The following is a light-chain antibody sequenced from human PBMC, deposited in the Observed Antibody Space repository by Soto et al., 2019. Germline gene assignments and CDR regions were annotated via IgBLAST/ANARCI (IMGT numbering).Light chain of an antibody. CDR1: ESVSSN. Sequence: EIVMTQSPATLSVSPGERATLSCRASESVSSNLAWYQQKPGQAPRLLIYGASTRATGIPATFSGRGSGTDFTLTVRSMEPEDLAVYDCKQFGSSQWTFGLGTKVDIK. J-gene: IGKJ1*01. V-gene: IGKV3D-15*01. CDR3: KQFGSSQWT. CDR2: GAS.